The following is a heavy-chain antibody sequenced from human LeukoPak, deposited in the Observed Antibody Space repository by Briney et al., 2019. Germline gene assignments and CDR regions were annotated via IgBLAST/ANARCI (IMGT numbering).Heavy chain of an antibody. J-gene: IGHJ4*02. CDR1: GGSISSYY. CDR3: ARGEGGPLDY. Sequence: SETLSLTCTVSGGSISSYYWSWIRQPPGKGLEWVGYIYYSGSTNYNPSLKSRVTISVDTSKNQFSLKLSSVTAADTAVYYCARGEGGPLDYWGQGTLVTVSS. D-gene: IGHD2-15*01. CDR2: IYYSGST. V-gene: IGHV4-59*01.